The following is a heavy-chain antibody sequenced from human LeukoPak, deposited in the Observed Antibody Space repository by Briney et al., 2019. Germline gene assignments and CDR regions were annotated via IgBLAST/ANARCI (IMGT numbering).Heavy chain of an antibody. Sequence: ASVNLSFTAAASGCTIDGISWVRQAPGQGLEWMGWISAYNGNTNYAQKLQGRVTMTTDTSTSTAYMELRSLRSDDTAVYYCARDSKALGSSWSYWGQGTLVTVSS. CDR3: ARDSKALGSSWSY. CDR2: ISAYNGNT. D-gene: IGHD6-13*01. CDR1: ASGCTIDG. J-gene: IGHJ4*02. V-gene: IGHV1-18*01.